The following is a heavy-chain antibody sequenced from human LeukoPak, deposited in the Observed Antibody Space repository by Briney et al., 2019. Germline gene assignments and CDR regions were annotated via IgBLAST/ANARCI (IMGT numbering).Heavy chain of an antibody. CDR3: ARKGRGNYYFDY. CDR1: GFTFSSYA. J-gene: IGHJ4*02. V-gene: IGHV3-23*01. CDR2: ISGIGAGT. D-gene: IGHD1-7*01. Sequence: GGSLRLSCAASGFTFSSYAMSWVRQAPGKGLEWVSLISGIGAGTYYADPVKGRFTISRDNSKNTLYLQMNSLRAEDTAVYYCARKGRGNYYFDYWGQGTLVTVSS.